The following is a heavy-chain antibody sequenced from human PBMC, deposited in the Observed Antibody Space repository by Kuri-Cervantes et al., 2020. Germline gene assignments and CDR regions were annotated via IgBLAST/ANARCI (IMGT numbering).Heavy chain of an antibody. J-gene: IGHJ2*01. CDR1: GFMFSDYY. V-gene: IGHV3-11*06. CDR2: ISSSSSYI. Sequence: GESLKISCAASGFMFSDYYMGWIRQAPGKGLEWVSSISSSSSYIYYADSVKGRFTISRDNAKNSLYLQMNSLRAEDTAVYYCTKALGWYFDLWGRGTVVTVSS. CDR3: TKALGWYFDL.